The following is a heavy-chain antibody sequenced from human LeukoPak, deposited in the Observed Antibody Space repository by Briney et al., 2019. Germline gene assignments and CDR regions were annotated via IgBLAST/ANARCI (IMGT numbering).Heavy chain of an antibody. Sequence: GGSLRLSCAASGFTFSSYAMSWVRQAPGKGLEWVSAISGSGGSTYYAGSVKGRFTISRDNAKNSLYLQMNSLRAEDTALYYCAKDGSGSYYYYYMDVWGKGTTVTISS. V-gene: IGHV3-23*01. J-gene: IGHJ6*03. D-gene: IGHD3-10*01. CDR2: ISGSGGST. CDR1: GFTFSSYA. CDR3: AKDGSGSYYYYYMDV.